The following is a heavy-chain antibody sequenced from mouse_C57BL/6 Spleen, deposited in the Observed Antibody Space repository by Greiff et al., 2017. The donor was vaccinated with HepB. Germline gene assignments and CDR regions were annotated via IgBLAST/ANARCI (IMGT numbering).Heavy chain of an antibody. CDR1: GFTFSDYG. CDR3: ARATVVANPYAMDY. J-gene: IGHJ4*01. V-gene: IGHV5-17*01. Sequence: EVMLVESGGGLVKPGGSLKFSCAASGFTFSDYGMHWVRQAPEKGLEWVAYISSGSSTIYYAATLKGRFTISRDNAKNTLFLQMTSLRSEDTAMYYCARATVVANPYAMDYWGQGTSVTVSS. D-gene: IGHD1-1*01. CDR2: ISSGSSTI.